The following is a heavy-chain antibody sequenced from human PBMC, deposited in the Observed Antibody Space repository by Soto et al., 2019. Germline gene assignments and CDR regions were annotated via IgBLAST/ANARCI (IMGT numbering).Heavy chain of an antibody. V-gene: IGHV1-8*01. D-gene: IGHD6-13*01. J-gene: IGHJ6*02. Sequence: ASAKVYCKASGYTFPSYDINWVRQATGQGLEWMGWMNPNSGNTGYAQKFQGRVTMTRNTSISTAYMELSSLRSEDTAVYYCASTGYSSSWKIYYYYGMDVWGQGTTVTVSS. CDR3: ASTGYSSSWKIYYYYGMDV. CDR1: GYTFPSYD. CDR2: MNPNSGNT.